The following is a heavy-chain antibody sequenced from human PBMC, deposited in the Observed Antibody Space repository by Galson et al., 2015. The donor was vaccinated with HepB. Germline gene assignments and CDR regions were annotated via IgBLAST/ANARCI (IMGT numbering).Heavy chain of an antibody. Sequence: SLRLSCAVSGFTFSSFWMNWVRLAPGKGLEWVANIKQDGSEKYYLGSVKGRFTISRDNAKNSLYLQMNSLRVEDTAVYYCAREATYSGYDRGKYYYFGMDVWGQGTTVTVSS. CDR3: AREATYSGYDRGKYYYFGMDV. CDR1: GFTFSSFW. V-gene: IGHV3-7*03. CDR2: IKQDGSEK. D-gene: IGHD5-12*01. J-gene: IGHJ6*02.